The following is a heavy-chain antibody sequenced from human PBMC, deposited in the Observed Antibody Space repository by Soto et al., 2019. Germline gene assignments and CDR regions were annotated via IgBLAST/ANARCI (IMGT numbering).Heavy chain of an antibody. V-gene: IGHV5-51*01. CDR3: ARQQVVSPHSLYYYYGMDV. Sequence: GDSLKISCKGSGYSFTRYWIGWVRQMPGKGLEWMGIIYPGDSDTRYSPSFHGQVTISADKSISTAYLQWSSLKASDTAMYYCARQQVVSPHSLYYYYGMDVWGQGTTVTVSS. J-gene: IGHJ6*02. CDR2: IYPGDSDT. CDR1: GYSFTRYW. D-gene: IGHD2-2*01.